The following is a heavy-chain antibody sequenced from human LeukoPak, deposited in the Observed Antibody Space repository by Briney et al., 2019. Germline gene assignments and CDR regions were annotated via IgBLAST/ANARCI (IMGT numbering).Heavy chain of an antibody. D-gene: IGHD3-22*01. CDR3: ARTSLYYYDSSGYYEGSWFDP. V-gene: IGHV1-18*01. Sequence: GASVKVSCKASGYIFTNYGFTWVRQAPGQRLEWMGWISAYNGNTNYAQKLQGRVTMTTDTSTSTAYMELRSLRSDDTAVYYCARTSLYYYDSSGYYEGSWFDPWGQGTLVTVSS. CDR1: GYIFTNYG. J-gene: IGHJ5*02. CDR2: ISAYNGNT.